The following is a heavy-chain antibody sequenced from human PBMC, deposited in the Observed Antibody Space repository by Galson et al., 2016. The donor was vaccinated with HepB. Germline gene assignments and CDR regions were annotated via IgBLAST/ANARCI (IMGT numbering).Heavy chain of an antibody. V-gene: IGHV3-11*04. CDR2: MSSSGRTI. Sequence: SLRLSCAASGFTISDYYMTWIRQTPGRGLEIISYMSSSGRTIDYADSVKGRFTISRDSAKNSLFLQMNSLRAEDTAVYYCARYTGYHLDYWGQGTLVTVSS. CDR1: GFTISDYY. J-gene: IGHJ4*02. D-gene: IGHD5-12*01. CDR3: ARYTGYHLDY.